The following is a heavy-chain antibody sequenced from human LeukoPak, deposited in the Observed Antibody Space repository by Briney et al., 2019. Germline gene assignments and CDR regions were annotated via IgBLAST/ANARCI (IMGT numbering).Heavy chain of an antibody. V-gene: IGHV3-74*01. Sequence: GGSLRLSCATSGFTSSSYWMHWVRQVPGKGLVWVSRISGDGTARNYADSVKGRFTISRDDAKNTVDLQMNSLRGEDTAVYYCVRGRGSYGWFDPWGQGTLVTVSS. CDR1: GFTSSSYW. CDR2: ISGDGTAR. J-gene: IGHJ5*02. D-gene: IGHD3-10*01. CDR3: VRGRGSYGWFDP.